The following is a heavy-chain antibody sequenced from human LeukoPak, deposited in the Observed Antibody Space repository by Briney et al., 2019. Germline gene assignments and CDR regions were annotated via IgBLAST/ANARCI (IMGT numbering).Heavy chain of an antibody. V-gene: IGHV3-74*01. Sequence: TGGSLRLSCAASGFTFSSYWMHWVRQAPGKGLVWVSRINSDDSSTIYADSVKGRFTISRDNAKNTLYLQMNSLRAEDTAVYYCARGGTCSSTSCYGDYWGQGTLVTVSS. CDR2: INSDDSST. D-gene: IGHD2-2*01. CDR1: GFTFSSYW. J-gene: IGHJ4*02. CDR3: ARGGTCSSTSCYGDY.